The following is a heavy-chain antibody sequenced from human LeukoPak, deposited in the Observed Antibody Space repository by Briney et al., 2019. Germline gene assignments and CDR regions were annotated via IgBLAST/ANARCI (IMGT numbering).Heavy chain of an antibody. D-gene: IGHD2/OR15-2a*01. CDR2: ISSSSSYI. J-gene: IGHJ3*02. V-gene: IGHV3-21*01. Sequence: PGGSLRLSCAASGFTFSSYSMNWVRQAPGKGLEWVSSISSSSSYIYYADSVKGRFTISRDNAKNSLYLQMNSLRAEDTAVYYCARDSILTDAFDIWGQGTMVTVSS. CDR1: GFTFSSYS. CDR3: ARDSILTDAFDI.